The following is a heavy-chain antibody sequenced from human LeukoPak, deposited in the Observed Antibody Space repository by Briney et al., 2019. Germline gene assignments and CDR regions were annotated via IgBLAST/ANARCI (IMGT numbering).Heavy chain of an antibody. V-gene: IGHV3-48*04. J-gene: IGHJ4*02. Sequence: GGSLRLSCAASRFTFSTYWMSWVRQAPGKGLEWVSYVSSSSSSISYADSVKGRFIISRDNAKNLLFLQMNSLGAEDTATYYCARRYSSSTSCLFDYWGPGTLVTVSS. CDR1: RFTFSTYW. CDR2: VSSSSSSI. D-gene: IGHD2-2*01. CDR3: ARRYSSSTSCLFDY.